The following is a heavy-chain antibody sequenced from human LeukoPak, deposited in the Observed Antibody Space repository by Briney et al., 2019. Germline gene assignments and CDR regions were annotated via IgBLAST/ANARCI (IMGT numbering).Heavy chain of an antibody. J-gene: IGHJ4*02. CDR1: GGTFSNAW. D-gene: IGHD3-9*01. CDR2: IKNNSDGGTT. CDR3: TTATASDILTGYYGGYYFDY. Sequence: GGSLRLSCAASGGTFSNAWLSWVRQAPGKGLEWIGGIKNNSDGGTTDYAAPVKGRFTISRDDSKHTLYLQMNSLKTEDTAVYYCTTATASDILTGYYGGYYFDYWGQGTLVTVSS. V-gene: IGHV3-15*01.